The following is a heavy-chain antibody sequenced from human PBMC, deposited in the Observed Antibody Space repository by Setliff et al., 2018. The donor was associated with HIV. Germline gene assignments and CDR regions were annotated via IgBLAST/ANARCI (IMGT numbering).Heavy chain of an antibody. D-gene: IGHD4-17*01. CDR1: GFTFSTYN. CDR3: AREKFENGDYEFVSTFDS. V-gene: IGHV3-48*02. Sequence: PGGSLRLSCAASGFTFSTYNMNWVRQAPGKGLEWVSYISTSGSTIYYADSVKGRFTISRDNGKKSLYLQMDSLRDEDTAVYYCAREKFENGDYEFVSTFDSWGQGTLVTVSS. J-gene: IGHJ4*02. CDR2: ISTSGSTI.